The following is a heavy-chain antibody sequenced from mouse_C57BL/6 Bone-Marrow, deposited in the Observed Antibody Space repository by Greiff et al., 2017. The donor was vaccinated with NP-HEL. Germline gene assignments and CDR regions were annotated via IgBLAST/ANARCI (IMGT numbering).Heavy chain of an antibody. D-gene: IGHD1-1*01. V-gene: IGHV5-4*01. CDR2: ISDGGSYT. Sequence: EVQGVESGGGLVKPGGSLKLSCAASGFTFSSYAMSWVRQTPEKRLEWVATISDGGSYTYYPDNVKGRFTISRDNAKNNLYLQMSHLKSEDTAMYYCARDGPFYYGSSHWYFDVWGTGTTVTVSS. CDR1: GFTFSSYA. CDR3: ARDGPFYYGSSHWYFDV. J-gene: IGHJ1*03.